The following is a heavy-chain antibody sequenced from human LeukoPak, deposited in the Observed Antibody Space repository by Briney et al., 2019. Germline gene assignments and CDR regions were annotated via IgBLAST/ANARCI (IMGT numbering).Heavy chain of an antibody. Sequence: ASVKVSCKASGYTFTGYYMHWVRQAPGQGLEWMGWINPNSGGTNYAQKFQGRVTMTRDTSISTAYMELSRLRSDDTAVYYCARGSASSGYYAETFDYWGQGTLVTVSS. CDR2: INPNSGGT. D-gene: IGHD3-22*01. CDR3: ARGSASSGYYAETFDY. J-gene: IGHJ4*02. V-gene: IGHV1-2*02. CDR1: GYTFTGYY.